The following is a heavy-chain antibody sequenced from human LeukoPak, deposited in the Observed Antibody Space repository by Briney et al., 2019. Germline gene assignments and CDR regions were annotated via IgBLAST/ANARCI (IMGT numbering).Heavy chain of an antibody. CDR2: IYSTGST. V-gene: IGHV4-61*02. CDR1: GGSISSGGYY. CDR3: ARDQTYSGSGIYTYFVY. J-gene: IGHJ4*02. D-gene: IGHD3-10*01. Sequence: PSETLSLTCAVSGGSISSGGYYRSWIRQSAGKGLECIGRIYSTGSTNYNPSLRSRVTISVDTSKNHFSLKLSSVTAADTAVYYCARDQTYSGSGIYTYFVYWGQGILITVSS.